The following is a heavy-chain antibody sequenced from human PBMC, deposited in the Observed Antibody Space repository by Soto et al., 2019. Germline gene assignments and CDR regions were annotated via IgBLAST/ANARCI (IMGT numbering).Heavy chain of an antibody. CDR3: ATVSRCSGIACKQAIDY. CDR1: GFTFSNAR. CDR2: IKSKTDGETT. Sequence: EVQLVESGGDFVKPGGSLRLSCAASGFTFSNARMYWVRQAPGKGLEWVGRIKSKTDGETTDFAAPVKGRFTISRDDSKNTLFLQMNSLKTEDTAVYYCATVSRCSGIACKQAIDYWGQGTLVTVSS. V-gene: IGHV3-15*01. J-gene: IGHJ4*02. D-gene: IGHD2-15*01.